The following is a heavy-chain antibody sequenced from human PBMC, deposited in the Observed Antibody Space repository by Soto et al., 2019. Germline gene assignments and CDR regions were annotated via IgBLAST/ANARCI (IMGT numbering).Heavy chain of an antibody. V-gene: IGHV1-18*01. J-gene: IGHJ4*02. D-gene: IGHD6-13*01. CDR1: GYTFTSYG. CDR2: ISAYNGNT. CDR3: AIGGVFGYSSSWPSLDY. Sequence: KRRAASVKVSCKASGYTFTSYGISWVRQAPGQGLEWMGWISAYNGNTNYAQKLQGRVTMTTDTSTSTAYMELRSLRSDDTAVYYCAIGGVFGYSSSWPSLDYWGQGTLITVSS.